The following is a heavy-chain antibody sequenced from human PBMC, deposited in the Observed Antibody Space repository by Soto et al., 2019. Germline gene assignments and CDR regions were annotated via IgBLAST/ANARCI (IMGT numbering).Heavy chain of an antibody. CDR2: IYWDDDK. Sequence: SGPTLVNPTQTLTLTCTFSGFSLSTSGVGVGWIRQPPGKALEWLALIYWDDDKRYSPSLKSRLTITKDTSKNQVVLTMTNMDPVDTATYYCAHRAPRYYDFWSGYQKTETPPDYYYYMDVWGKGTTVTVSS. CDR3: AHRAPRYYDFWSGYQKTETPPDYYYYMDV. J-gene: IGHJ6*03. CDR1: GFSLSTSGVG. D-gene: IGHD3-3*01. V-gene: IGHV2-5*02.